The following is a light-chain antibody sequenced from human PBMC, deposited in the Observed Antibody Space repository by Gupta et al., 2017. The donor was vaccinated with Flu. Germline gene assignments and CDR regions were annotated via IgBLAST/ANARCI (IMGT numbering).Light chain of an antibody. V-gene: IGKV4-1*01. CDR1: QSILYSSNNKNY. J-gene: IGKJ2*03. Sequence: DIVMTQSPDSLAVSLGERATINCKSSQSILYSSNNKNYLAWFQQKPGQPPKLLIHWASTRESGVPDRFSGSGSGTDFTLTISSLQAEDVAVYYCQQYDSTPYSFGQGTKLEIK. CDR3: QQYDSTPYS. CDR2: WAS.